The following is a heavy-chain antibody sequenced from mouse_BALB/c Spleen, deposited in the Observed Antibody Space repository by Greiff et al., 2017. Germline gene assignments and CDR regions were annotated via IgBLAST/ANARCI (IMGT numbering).Heavy chain of an antibody. J-gene: IGHJ4*01. CDR1: GFTFSSYA. Sequence: EVKLEESGGGLVKPGGSLKLSCAASGFTFSSYAMSWVRQSPEKRLEWVAEISSGGSYTYYPDTVTGRFTISRDNAKNTLYLEMSSLRSEDTAMYYCARHYDYGVAMDYWGQGTSVTVSS. D-gene: IGHD2-4*01. V-gene: IGHV5-9-4*01. CDR3: ARHYDYGVAMDY. CDR2: ISSGGSYT.